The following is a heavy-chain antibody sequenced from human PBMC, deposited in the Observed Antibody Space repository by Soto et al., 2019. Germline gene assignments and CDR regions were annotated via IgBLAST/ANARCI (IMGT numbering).Heavy chain of an antibody. CDR2: IYSGGST. D-gene: IGHD2-2*01. CDR1: GFTVSSNY. CDR3: ARDLVHPLYYGMDV. J-gene: IGHJ6*02. Sequence: GGSLRLSCAASGFTVSSNYMSWVRQAPGKGLEWVSVIYSGGSTYYADSVKGRFTISRDNSKNTLYLQMNSLRAEDTAVYYCARDLVHPLYYGMDVWGQGTTVTVSS. V-gene: IGHV3-53*01.